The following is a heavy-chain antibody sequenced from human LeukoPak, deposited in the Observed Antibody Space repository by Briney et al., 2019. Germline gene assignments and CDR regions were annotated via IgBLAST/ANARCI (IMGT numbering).Heavy chain of an antibody. D-gene: IGHD3-10*01. CDR1: GGTFSSYA. CDR2: IIPIFGTA. V-gene: IGHV1-69*13. CDR3: ARDTMVRGVIMPPFDY. Sequence: SVKVSCKASGGTFSSYAISWVRQAPGQGLEWMGGIIPIFGTANYAQKVQGRVTITADESTSTAYMELSSLRSEDTAVYYCARDTMVRGVIMPPFDYWGQGTLVTVSS. J-gene: IGHJ4*02.